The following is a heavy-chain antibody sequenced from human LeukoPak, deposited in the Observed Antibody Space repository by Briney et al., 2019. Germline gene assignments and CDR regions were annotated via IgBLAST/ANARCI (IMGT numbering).Heavy chain of an antibody. CDR2: INPSGGRT. J-gene: IGHJ4*02. V-gene: IGHV1-46*01. Sequence: ASVKVSCKASGYTFTSYYMHWVRQAPGQGLEWMGVINPSGGRTSYLQKFQGRVTMTRDTSTSTVYMELSSLRSEDTAVYYCARGDTVTTSFLDYWGQGTLVTVSS. D-gene: IGHD4-17*01. CDR1: GYTFTSYY. CDR3: ARGDTVTTSFLDY.